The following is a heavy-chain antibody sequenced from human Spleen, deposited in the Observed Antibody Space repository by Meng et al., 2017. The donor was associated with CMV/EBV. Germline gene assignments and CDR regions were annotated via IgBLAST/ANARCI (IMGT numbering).Heavy chain of an antibody. CDR3: ARTPLQLNGMDV. V-gene: IGHV4-34*01. CDR1: GWSFSGYY. CDR2: INHSGST. J-gene: IGHJ6*02. Sequence: CAVYGWSFSGYYWSWIRQPPGKGLEWIGEINHSGSTNYNPSLKSRVTISVDTSKNQFSLKLSSVTAADTAVYYCARTPLQLNGMDVWGQGTTVTVSS. D-gene: IGHD5-24*01.